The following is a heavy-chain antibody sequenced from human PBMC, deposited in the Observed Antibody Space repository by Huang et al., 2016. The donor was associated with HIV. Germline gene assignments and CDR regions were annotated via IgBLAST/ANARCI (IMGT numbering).Heavy chain of an antibody. Sequence: QVQLVESGGGVVQPGRSLRLSCAASGFTFSSFAMHWVRQAPGKGLDWVAVISYEGSNKYYADSVKGRFTISRDNSNNTLYLQMNSLRAEDTAVYYCARGSRSNGVSSFDYWGQGTLVTVSS. CDR1: GFTFSSFA. V-gene: IGHV3-30-3*01. CDR3: ARGSRSNGVSSFDY. D-gene: IGHD2-8*01. CDR2: ISYEGSNK. J-gene: IGHJ4*02.